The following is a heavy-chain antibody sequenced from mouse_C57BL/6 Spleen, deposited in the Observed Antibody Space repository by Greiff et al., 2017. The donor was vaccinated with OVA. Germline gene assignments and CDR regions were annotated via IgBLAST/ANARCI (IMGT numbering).Heavy chain of an antibody. V-gene: IGHV1-80*01. Sequence: VKLQESGAELVKPGASVKISCKASGYAFSSYWMNWVKQRPGKGLEWIGQIYPGDGDTNYNGKFKGKATLTADKSSSTAYMQLSSLTSEDSAVYFCARDYGTSDYYFDYWGQGTTLTVSS. CDR2: IYPGDGDT. CDR3: ARDYGTSDYYFDY. D-gene: IGHD1-1*01. CDR1: GYAFSSYW. J-gene: IGHJ2*01.